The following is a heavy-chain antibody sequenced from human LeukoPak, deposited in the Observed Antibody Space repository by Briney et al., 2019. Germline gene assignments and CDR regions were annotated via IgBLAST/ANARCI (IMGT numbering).Heavy chain of an antibody. CDR1: GFTFSSYA. CDR2: MGGSGGSK. V-gene: IGHV3-23*01. Sequence: GGSLRLSCSASGFTFSSYAMSWVRQAPGKGLEWVSGMGGSGGSKYYADSVKGRFTISRDNSKNTLYLQMNSLRVEGTAVYYCAKDGSGSYSIFDYWGQGTLVTVSS. J-gene: IGHJ4*02. D-gene: IGHD1-26*01. CDR3: AKDGSGSYSIFDY.